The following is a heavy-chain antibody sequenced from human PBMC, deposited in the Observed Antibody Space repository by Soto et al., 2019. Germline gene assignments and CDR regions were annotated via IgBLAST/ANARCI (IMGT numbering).Heavy chain of an antibody. J-gene: IGHJ4*02. CDR2: ISAYNGNT. CDR3: TREGPPVLD. CDR1: GYTFTSYG. Sequence: QVQLVQSGAEVKKPGASVKVSCKASGYTFTSYGLSWVRQAPGQGVKWMGWISAYNGNTKYAQKIQVRVTMTTATSTTPASMELRRLSSDDPALYYCTREGPPVLDWGQGTLITVSS. V-gene: IGHV1-18*01.